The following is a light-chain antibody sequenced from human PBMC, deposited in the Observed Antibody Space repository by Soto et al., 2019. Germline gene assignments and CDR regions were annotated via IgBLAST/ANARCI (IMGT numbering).Light chain of an antibody. CDR1: QSISSN. V-gene: IGKV3-15*01. J-gene: IGKJ1*01. Sequence: EIVMTQSPATLSVSPGDRATLSCRASQSISSNLAWYQQKPGQAPEVLIYGASTRAAGIPARFSGSGSGTEFTLTITTLQSEDFAVYYCQQYNNWPRTFGQGTKVEIK. CDR2: GAS. CDR3: QQYNNWPRT.